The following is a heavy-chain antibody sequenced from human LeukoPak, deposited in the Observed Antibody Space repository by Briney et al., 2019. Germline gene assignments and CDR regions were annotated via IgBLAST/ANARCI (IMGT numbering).Heavy chain of an antibody. CDR3: ARDGYSSSWYSNWFDP. Sequence: ASVKDSCKASGYTFTTYAIHWVRQAPGRSLEWMGRINAGNGDAKYSQNFHDRITITRDTSASTVYMELTSLRSEDTAVYYCARDGYSSSWYSNWFDPWGQGTLVTVSS. D-gene: IGHD6-13*01. J-gene: IGHJ5*02. CDR2: INAGNGDA. CDR1: GYTFTTYA. V-gene: IGHV1-3*01.